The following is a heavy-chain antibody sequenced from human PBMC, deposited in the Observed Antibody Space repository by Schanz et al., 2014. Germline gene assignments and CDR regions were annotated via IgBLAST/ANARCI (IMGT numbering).Heavy chain of an antibody. V-gene: IGHV1-2*06. J-gene: IGHJ3*02. CDR3: AREMLDIVATMDDDAFDI. D-gene: IGHD5-12*01. CDR1: GYTFTGYY. CDR2: INPNSGGT. Sequence: QVQLVQSGAEVKKPGASMKVSCKASGYTFTGYYMHWVRQAPGQGLEWMGRINPNSGGTNYAQKFQGRVTMTRDTSISTAYMEMSRLISDDTAVYYCAREMLDIVATMDDDAFDIWGQGTMVTVSS.